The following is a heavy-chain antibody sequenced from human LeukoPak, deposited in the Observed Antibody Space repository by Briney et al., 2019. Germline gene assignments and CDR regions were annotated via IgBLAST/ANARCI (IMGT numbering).Heavy chain of an antibody. CDR3: ARLADYDSSGYLSY. CDR2: INPSGGSA. D-gene: IGHD3-22*01. V-gene: IGHV1-46*01. J-gene: IGHJ4*02. Sequence: GSVRVSCKASGYTFTRYYMHWVGQAPGQGVEGMVIINPSGGSATYPQKFQGIVTMTSDTSTSTVYIEVSSLRSEDTAVYYCARLADYDSSGYLSYWGQGTLVTVSS. CDR1: GYTFTRYY.